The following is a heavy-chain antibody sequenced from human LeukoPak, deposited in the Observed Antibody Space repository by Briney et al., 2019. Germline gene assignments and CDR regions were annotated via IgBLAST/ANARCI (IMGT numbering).Heavy chain of an antibody. CDR3: ARQGAVDI. J-gene: IGHJ3*02. CDR1: GDSISSYY. Sequence: SEILSLTCTVSGDSISSYYWSWIRQPPGKGLEWIGFIYSSGSANYSPSLRSRVTMSVDMSKNQFSLKLRSVTAADTAVYYCARQGAVDIWGQGTMVIVSS. CDR2: IYSSGSA. V-gene: IGHV4-4*09.